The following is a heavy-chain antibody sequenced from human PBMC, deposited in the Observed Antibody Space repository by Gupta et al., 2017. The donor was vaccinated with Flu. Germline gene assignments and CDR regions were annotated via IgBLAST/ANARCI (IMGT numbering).Heavy chain of an antibody. V-gene: IGHV4-39*02. J-gene: IGHJ4*02. CDR3: SRESGSSFFDF. CDR1: SISSPTYY. Sequence: SISSPTYYWGWIRQPPGKGLEWIGNIYHSGRTGDTPSLRTRVTISVETPKSQFSLKLNSVNAADTAVYYCSRESGSSFFDFWGQGTLVTVSS. CDR2: IYHSGRT. D-gene: IGHD1-26*01.